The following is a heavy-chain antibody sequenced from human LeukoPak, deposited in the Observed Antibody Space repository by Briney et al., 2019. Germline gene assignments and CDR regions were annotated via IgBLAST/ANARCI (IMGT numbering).Heavy chain of an antibody. Sequence: ASVKVSCKASGYTFTSYAMHWVRQAPGQRLEWMGWINAGNGNTKYSQEFQGRVTITRDTSASTAYMELSSLRSEDMAVYYCARGVYYYGSGSYYSDFDYWGQGTLVTVSS. D-gene: IGHD3-10*01. CDR1: GYTFTSYA. V-gene: IGHV1-3*03. CDR3: ARGVYYYGSGSYYSDFDY. J-gene: IGHJ4*02. CDR2: INAGNGNT.